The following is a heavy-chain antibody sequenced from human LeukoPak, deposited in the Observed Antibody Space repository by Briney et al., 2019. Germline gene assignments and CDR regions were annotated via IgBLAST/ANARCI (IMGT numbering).Heavy chain of an antibody. CDR2: ISGSGDST. CDR1: GFTFSSYA. Sequence: GGSLRLSCAASGFTFSSYAMSWVRQAPGKGLEWVSAISGSGDSTYYADSVKGRFTISRDNSKNTLYLQMNSLRAEDTAVYYCAKGDGDYSSPFGYWGQGTLVSVSS. D-gene: IGHD4-17*01. CDR3: AKGDGDYSSPFGY. J-gene: IGHJ4*02. V-gene: IGHV3-23*01.